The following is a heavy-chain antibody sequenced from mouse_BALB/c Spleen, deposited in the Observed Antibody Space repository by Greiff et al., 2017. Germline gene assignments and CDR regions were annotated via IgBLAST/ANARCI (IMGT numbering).Heavy chain of an antibody. CDR1: GFTFSSYA. Sequence: EVKLQESGGGLVKPGGSLKLSCAASGFTFSSYAMSWVRQTPEKRLEWVASISSGGSTYYPDSVKGRFTISRDNARNILYLQMSSLRSEDTAMYYCARTMITTDAMDYWGQGTSVTVSS. J-gene: IGHJ4*01. V-gene: IGHV5-6-5*01. CDR3: ARTMITTDAMDY. D-gene: IGHD2-4*01. CDR2: ISSGGST.